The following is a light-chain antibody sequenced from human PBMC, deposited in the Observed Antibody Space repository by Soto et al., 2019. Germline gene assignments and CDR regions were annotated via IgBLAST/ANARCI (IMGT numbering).Light chain of an antibody. CDR1: QSIRTA. CDR2: DAS. J-gene: IGKJ5*01. CDR3: QQRNAWPLIT. Sequence: EVLSPQYPTPLSLSPGERATLSCRASQSIRTALAWYQQKPGQAPRLVIFDASNRANGVPARFGGSGSGTDFTLTINSLEPEDFAIYYCQQRNAWPLITFGQGRRLEIK. V-gene: IGKV3-11*01.